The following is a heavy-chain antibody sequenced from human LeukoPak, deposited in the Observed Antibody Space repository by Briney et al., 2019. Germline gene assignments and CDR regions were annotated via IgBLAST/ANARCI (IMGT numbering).Heavy chain of an antibody. CDR1: GDSISYYY. CDR2: IYYSGTT. V-gene: IGHV4-59*01. D-gene: IGHD4-17*01. CDR3: AREDPQTTVPEGMDV. J-gene: IGHJ6*02. Sequence: SETLFLTCTVSGDSISYYYWSWIRQSPGKGLEWIGYIYYSGTTNYNPSLKSRVTISVDTSKNQFSLQLRSVTAADTAVYYCAREDPQTTVPEGMDVWGQGTTVTVSS.